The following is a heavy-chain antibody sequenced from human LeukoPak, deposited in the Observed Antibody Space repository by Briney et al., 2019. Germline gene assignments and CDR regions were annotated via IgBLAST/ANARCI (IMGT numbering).Heavy chain of an antibody. CDR2: INHSGSA. CDR3: ARHGILDSSRKYYFDY. Sequence: PSETLSLTCAVSDGSFSGSYWSWIRQPPGKGLEWIGEINHSGSANYNPSLKSRVTISLDTSKNQFSLELSSVTAADTAVYYCARHGILDSSRKYYFDYWGQGTLVTVSS. J-gene: IGHJ4*02. CDR1: DGSFSGSY. V-gene: IGHV4-34*01. D-gene: IGHD6-13*01.